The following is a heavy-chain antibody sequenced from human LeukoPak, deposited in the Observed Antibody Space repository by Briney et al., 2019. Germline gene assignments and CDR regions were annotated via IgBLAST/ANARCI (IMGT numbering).Heavy chain of an antibody. D-gene: IGHD4-17*01. V-gene: IGHV3-15*01. J-gene: IGHJ6*02. Sequence: GGSLRLSCAASGFTFSNAWMSWVRQAPGKGLEWVGRIKSKTDGGTTDYAAPVKGRFTISRDDSKNTLYLQMNSLKTEDTAVYYCTTDWGFGRGYGDQGSYYYGMDVWGQGTTVTVSS. CDR1: GFTFSNAW. CDR3: TTDWGFGRGYGDQGSYYYGMDV. CDR2: IKSKTDGGTT.